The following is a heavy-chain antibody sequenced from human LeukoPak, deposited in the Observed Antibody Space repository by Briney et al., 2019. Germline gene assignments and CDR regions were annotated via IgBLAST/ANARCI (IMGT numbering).Heavy chain of an antibody. V-gene: IGHV1-3*03. J-gene: IGHJ4*02. CDR3: ARDYFVRGYCSGGSCYPKYYFDY. D-gene: IGHD2-15*01. CDR2: INAGNGDT. Sequence: ASVKVSCKASGYTFTNYAIHWVRQAPGQRLEWMGWINAGNGDTKYSQEFQGRVTITRDTSASTAYMELSSLRSEDMAVYYCARDYFVRGYCSGGSCYPKYYFDYWGQGTLVTVSS. CDR1: GYTFTNYA.